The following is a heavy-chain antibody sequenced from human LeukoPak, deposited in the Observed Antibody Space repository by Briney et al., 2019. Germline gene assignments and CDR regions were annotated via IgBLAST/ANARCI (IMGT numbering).Heavy chain of an antibody. Sequence: PGRSLRLSCAASGFTFSSYGMHWVRQAPGKGLEWVAVIWYDGSNKYYADSVEGRFTISRDNAKNTLYLQMNSLRAEDTAVYYCAKEPESSSWYYYFDYWGQGTLVTVSS. CDR2: IWYDGSNK. J-gene: IGHJ4*02. V-gene: IGHV3-33*06. D-gene: IGHD6-13*01. CDR3: AKEPESSSWYYYFDY. CDR1: GFTFSSYG.